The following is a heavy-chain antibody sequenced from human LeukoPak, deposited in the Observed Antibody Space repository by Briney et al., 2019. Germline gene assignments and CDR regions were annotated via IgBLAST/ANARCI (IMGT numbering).Heavy chain of an antibody. CDR1: GFTFSNYW. CDR2: IKHDGSEK. J-gene: IGHJ4*02. D-gene: IGHD2-15*01. CDR3: ARGSRWPDY. V-gene: IGHV3-7*01. Sequence: GGSLRLSCAASGFTFSNYWMNWVRQAPGKGLEWVANIKHDGSEKYYVDSVKGRFTISRDNAKNSLFLQMNSLRAEDTAVYYCARGSRWPDYWGQGTLVTVSS.